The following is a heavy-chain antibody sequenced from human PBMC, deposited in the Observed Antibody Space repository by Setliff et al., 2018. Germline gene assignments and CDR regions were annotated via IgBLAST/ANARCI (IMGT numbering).Heavy chain of an antibody. CDR1: GDSISNYY. Sequence: SETLSLTCTVSGDSISNYYWSWIRQPPGKGLEWIGYIRGRGSTNYNPSLKSRVTLSVDTSNNQFSLKVSSVTAADTAVYYCARAPPNRYSGSYEYFYMDVWGKGTTVTVSS. V-gene: IGHV4-59*08. CDR2: IRGRGST. D-gene: IGHD1-26*01. CDR3: ARAPPNRYSGSYEYFYMDV. J-gene: IGHJ6*03.